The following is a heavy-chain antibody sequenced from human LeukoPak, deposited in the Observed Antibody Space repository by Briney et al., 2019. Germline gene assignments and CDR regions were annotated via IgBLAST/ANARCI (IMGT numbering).Heavy chain of an antibody. V-gene: IGHV3-23*01. CDR1: GLTFSSFP. CDR2: ISGSGGTT. J-gene: IGHJ4*02. Sequence: PGGSLRLTCAASGLTFSSFPMTWVRQAPGKGLEWVSAISGSGGTTYYADSVKGRFTISRDNSKNTLYLQMNSLTAEDTAVYYCAKDRGYWGQGTLVTVSS. CDR3: AKDRGY.